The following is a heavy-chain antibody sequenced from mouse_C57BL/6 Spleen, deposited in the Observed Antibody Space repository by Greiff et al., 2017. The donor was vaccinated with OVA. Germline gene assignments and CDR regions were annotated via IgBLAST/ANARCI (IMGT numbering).Heavy chain of an antibody. CDR1: GYTFTSYW. V-gene: IGHV1-50*01. J-gene: IGHJ1*03. CDR2: IDPSDSYT. D-gene: IGHD1-1*01. Sequence: QVQLQQPGAELVKPGASVKLSCKASGYTFTSYWMQWVKQRPGQGLEWIGEIDPSDSYTNYNQKFKGKATLTVDTSSSTAYMQLSSLTSEDSAVYYCAKSLLRGYFDVWGTGTTVTVSS. CDR3: AKSLLRGYFDV.